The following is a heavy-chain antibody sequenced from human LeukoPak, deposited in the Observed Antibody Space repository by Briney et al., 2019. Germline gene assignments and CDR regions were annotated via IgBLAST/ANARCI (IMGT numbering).Heavy chain of an antibody. CDR3: ARARRGDPGTGGGY. V-gene: IGHV1-3*01. Sequence: GASVKVSCKASGYTFTSYAMHWVRQAPGQRLEWMGWINAGNGNTKYSQKFQGRVTITRDTSASTAYMELSSLRSEDTAVYYCARARRGDPGTGGGYWGQGTLVTVSS. J-gene: IGHJ4*02. CDR2: INAGNGNT. D-gene: IGHD3/OR15-3a*01. CDR1: GYTFTSYA.